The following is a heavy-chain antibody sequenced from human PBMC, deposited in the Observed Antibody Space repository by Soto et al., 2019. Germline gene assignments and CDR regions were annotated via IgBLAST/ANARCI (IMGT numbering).Heavy chain of an antibody. CDR2: IIPIFGTA. J-gene: IGHJ6*02. CDR1: GGTFSSYA. V-gene: IGHV1-69*12. D-gene: IGHD6-19*01. CDR3: ARAVAGGVYYYYGMDG. Sequence: QVQLVQSGAEVKKPGSSVKVSCKASGGTFSSYAINWVRQAPGQGLEWMGGIIPIFGTADYAQKFQGRVAKTADEATSTAYKELSSLRSEDTAVYYCARAVAGGVYYYYGMDGWGQGTTVTVSS.